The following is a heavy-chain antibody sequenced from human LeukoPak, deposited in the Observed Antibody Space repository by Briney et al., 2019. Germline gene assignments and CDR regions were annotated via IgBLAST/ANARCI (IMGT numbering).Heavy chain of an antibody. J-gene: IGHJ5*02. D-gene: IGHD3-10*01. CDR3: ARVGSGSYLDWFDP. CDR1: GYTFSSYH. V-gene: IGHV1-46*01. Sequence: ASVKVSCKASGYTFSSYHMHWVRQAPGQGLEWMAIINPSGGSTTYAQNFQGRVTVTSDMSTSTAYMELRSLRSDDTAIYYCARVGSGSYLDWFDPWGQGTLVTVSS. CDR2: INPSGGST.